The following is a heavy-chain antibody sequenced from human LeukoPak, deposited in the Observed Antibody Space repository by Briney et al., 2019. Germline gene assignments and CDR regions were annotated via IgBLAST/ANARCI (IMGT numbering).Heavy chain of an antibody. CDR3: ARDRCGRTSCYPGAFDI. D-gene: IGHD2-2*01. J-gene: IGHJ3*02. CDR2: IYYTGIT. V-gene: IGHV4-59*01. CDR1: GDSISSYD. Sequence: PSETLSLTCTVSGDSISSYDWSWIRQPPGKGLEWIGYIYYTGITNYNPSLKSQVNISVDTSKDQFSRKLSSVTAADTAVYYCARDRCGRTSCYPGAFDIWGQGTMVTVSS.